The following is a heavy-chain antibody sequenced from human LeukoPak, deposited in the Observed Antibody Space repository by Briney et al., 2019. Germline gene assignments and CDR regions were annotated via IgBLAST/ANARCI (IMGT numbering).Heavy chain of an antibody. V-gene: IGHV3-23*01. CDR2: ISGSGGST. CDR1: GFTFSSYG. D-gene: IGHD6-19*01. J-gene: IGHJ5*02. Sequence: GGTLRLSCAASGFTFSSYGMSWVRQAPGKGLEWVSAISGSGGSTYYADSVKGRFTISRDNSKNTVYLEMNNMRVDDTAIYYCARVAGWHSFDAWGQGTLVTVSS. CDR3: ARVAGWHSFDA.